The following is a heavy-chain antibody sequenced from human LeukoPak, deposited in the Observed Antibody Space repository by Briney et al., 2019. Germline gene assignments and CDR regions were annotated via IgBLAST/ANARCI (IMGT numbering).Heavy chain of an antibody. CDR2: IIPIFGTA. D-gene: IGHD3-16*01. Sequence: GASVKVSCKASGGTFSSYAISWVRQAPGQGLEWMGGIIPIFGTANYAQKFQGRVTITADDSTSTAYMELSSLRSEDTAVYYCARGGVLKSVDYWGQGTLVTVSS. J-gene: IGHJ4*02. CDR1: GGTFSSYA. CDR3: ARGGVLKSVDY. V-gene: IGHV1-69*13.